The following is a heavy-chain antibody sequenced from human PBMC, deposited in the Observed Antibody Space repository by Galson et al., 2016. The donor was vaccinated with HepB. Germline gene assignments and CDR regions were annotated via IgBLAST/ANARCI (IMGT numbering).Heavy chain of an antibody. J-gene: IGHJ4*02. Sequence: SLRLSCAASGFSLSSYIMHWVRQAPGKELEWVALISNDGRVTSYAGSVKGRFTNSRDNSKDTLYLEMNSLRTEDTAVYYLARADSCGTCWSLLDYWGQGTLVTVSS. D-gene: IGHD2-15*01. CDR3: ARADSCGTCWSLLDY. CDR2: ISNDGRVT. V-gene: IGHV3-30*03. CDR1: GFSLSSYI.